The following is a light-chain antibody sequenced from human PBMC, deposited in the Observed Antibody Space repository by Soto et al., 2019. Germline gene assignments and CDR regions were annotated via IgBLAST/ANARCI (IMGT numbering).Light chain of an antibody. Sequence: EVVLTHSQATLSVSPLEGECLXVMPSESVSSNLAWYQQRPGQAPRLVIYGASTRATGIPARFSGGGSGTEFTLTISSLQSEDFAVYYCQQYHSWPPITFGQGTRLEI. V-gene: IGKV3-15*01. CDR3: QQYHSWPPIT. CDR1: ESVSSN. J-gene: IGKJ5*01. CDR2: GAS.